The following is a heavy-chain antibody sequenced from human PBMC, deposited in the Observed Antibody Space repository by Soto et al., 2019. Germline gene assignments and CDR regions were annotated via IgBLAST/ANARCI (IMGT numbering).Heavy chain of an antibody. D-gene: IGHD4-17*01. Sequence: SETLSLTCSVSGASISSYYYTWIRQTPGKGLEWIGYIYLGGSINYNPSFKSRVIISVDRSKNQFSLKVRSVTAADTAVYYCARETYGDYVGYFDPWGQGIQVTVSS. J-gene: IGHJ5*02. CDR2: IYLGGSI. CDR3: ARETYGDYVGYFDP. CDR1: GASISSYY. V-gene: IGHV4-59*12.